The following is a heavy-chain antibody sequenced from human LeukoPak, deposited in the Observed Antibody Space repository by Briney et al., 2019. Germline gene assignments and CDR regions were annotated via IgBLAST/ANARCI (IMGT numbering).Heavy chain of an antibody. CDR2: IYTSGST. V-gene: IGHV4-61*02. D-gene: IGHD1-26*01. J-gene: IGHJ5*02. CDR1: GGSISSGSYY. Sequence: PSETLSLTCTVSGGSISSGSYYWSWIRQPAGKGLEWIGRIYTSGSTNYNPSLKSRVTISVDTSNNQFSLKLSSVTAADTAVYYCARGRSGSYYDWFDPWGRGTLVTVSS. CDR3: ARGRSGSYYDWFDP.